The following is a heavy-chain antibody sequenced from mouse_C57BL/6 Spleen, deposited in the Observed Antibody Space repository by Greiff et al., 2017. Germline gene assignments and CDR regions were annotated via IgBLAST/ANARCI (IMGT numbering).Heavy chain of an antibody. J-gene: IGHJ3*01. Sequence: QVQLQQPGAELVKPGASVKLSCKASGYTFTSYWMHWVKQRPGPGLEWIGMIHPNSGSTNYNEKFKSKATLTVDKSSSTAYMQLSSLTSEDSAVYYCAREDLIYDGYYPAGFAYWGQGTLVTVSA. CDR3: AREDLIYDGYYPAGFAY. V-gene: IGHV1-64*01. D-gene: IGHD2-3*01. CDR1: GYTFTSYW. CDR2: IHPNSGST.